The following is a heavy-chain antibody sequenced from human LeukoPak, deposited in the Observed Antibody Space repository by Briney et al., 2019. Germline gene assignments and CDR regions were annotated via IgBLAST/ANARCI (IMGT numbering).Heavy chain of an antibody. J-gene: IGHJ4*02. CDR3: ARMPYDSSGYFDY. D-gene: IGHD3-22*01. CDR1: GASVRSGSYY. CDR2: IYYSGST. Sequence: SETLSLTCTVSGASVRSGSYYWTWIRQPPGKGLEWIGYIYYSGSTYYNPSLKSRVTMSVDTSKDQFSLKLSPVTAVDTAVYYCARMPYDSSGYFDYWGQGTLVTVSS. V-gene: IGHV4-61*01.